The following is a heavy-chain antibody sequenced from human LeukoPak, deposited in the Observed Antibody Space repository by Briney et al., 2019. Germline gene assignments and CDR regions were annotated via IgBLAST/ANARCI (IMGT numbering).Heavy chain of an antibody. V-gene: IGHV1-69*04. CDR1: GGTFSSYA. CDR3: ASPYDSSGYYPYY. Sequence: SVKVSCKASGGTFSSYAISWVRQAPGQGLEWMGRIIPILGIANYAQKFQGRVTITADKSTSTAYMELSSLRSEDTAVYYCASPYDSSGYYPYYWGQGTLVTVSS. CDR2: IIPILGIA. D-gene: IGHD3-22*01. J-gene: IGHJ4*02.